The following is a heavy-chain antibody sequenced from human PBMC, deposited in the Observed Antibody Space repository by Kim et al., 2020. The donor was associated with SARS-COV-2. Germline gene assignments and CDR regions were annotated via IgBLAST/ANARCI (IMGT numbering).Heavy chain of an antibody. CDR2: TYYSGSS. J-gene: IGHJ4*02. D-gene: IGHD3-10*01. Sequence: SETLSLTCTVSGDSISSGNYYWGWIRQPPGKGLEWIGSTYYSGSSNYNPSLKSRVTISVDTSKHQFSLKLSSVTAADTAVYYCARVLGFGELFFASIYFDYWGQGTLVTVSS. V-gene: IGHV4-39*07. CDR3: ARVLGFGELFFASIYFDY. CDR1: GDSISSGNYY.